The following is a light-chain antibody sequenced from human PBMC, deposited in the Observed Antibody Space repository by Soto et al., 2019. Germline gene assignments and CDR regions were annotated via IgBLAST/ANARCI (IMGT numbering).Light chain of an antibody. V-gene: IGKV1-39*01. CDR3: QQSSSSWLT. Sequence: DVHLAQSPSSLSAAVGDRVTITCRARQSINNYLNWYQQKPGEAPKLLVYAASTLQDGVPSRFSGSGSGTDFTLTISRLQPEDFAVYYWQQSSSSWLTFGGGTKVEI. CDR1: QSINNY. J-gene: IGKJ4*01. CDR2: AAS.